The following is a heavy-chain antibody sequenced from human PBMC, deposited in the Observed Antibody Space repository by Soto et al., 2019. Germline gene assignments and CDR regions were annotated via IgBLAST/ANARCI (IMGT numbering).Heavy chain of an antibody. CDR2: ISYDGSNK. D-gene: IGHD4-17*01. CDR1: GFTFSSYG. V-gene: IGHV3-30*18. CDR3: AKDMTGDYGLQYFDY. J-gene: IGHJ4*02. Sequence: QVQLVESGGGVVQPGRSLRLSCAASGFTFSSYGMHWVRQAPGKGLEWVAVISYDGSNKYYADSVKGRFTISRDNSKNTLYLQMNGLRAEDTAVYYCAKDMTGDYGLQYFDYWGQGTLVTVSS.